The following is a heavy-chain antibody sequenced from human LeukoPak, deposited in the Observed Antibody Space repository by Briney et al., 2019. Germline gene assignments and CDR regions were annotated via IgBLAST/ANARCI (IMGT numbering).Heavy chain of an antibody. V-gene: IGHV4-4*07. CDR2: IYTSGNT. CDR1: GGSISTYY. D-gene: IGHD3-9*01. CDR3: ARDSYFVWSYYFDY. J-gene: IGHJ4*02. Sequence: TSETLSLTCTVSGGSISTYYWSWIRQPAGKGLEWIGRIYTSGNTNYNPSLKSRVTMSVDTSKNQFSLKLSSVTAADTAVYYCARDSYFVWSYYFDYWGQGTLVTVSS.